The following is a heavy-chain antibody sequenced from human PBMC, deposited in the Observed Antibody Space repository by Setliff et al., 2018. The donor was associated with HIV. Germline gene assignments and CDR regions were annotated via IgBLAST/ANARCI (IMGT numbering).Heavy chain of an antibody. J-gene: IGHJ4*02. CDR3: ATDRGGRYLDY. Sequence: SETLSLTCTVSGGSITSGGYNWIWLRQHPEKGLEWIGYVDFGFRRYYNPSHKSQVIISVYTPKNQFSLTFNSVTAADTAVYYCATDRGGRYLDYWGQGAPVTVS. D-gene: IGHD3-10*01. CDR1: GGSITSGGYN. CDR2: VDFGFRR. V-gene: IGHV4-31*01.